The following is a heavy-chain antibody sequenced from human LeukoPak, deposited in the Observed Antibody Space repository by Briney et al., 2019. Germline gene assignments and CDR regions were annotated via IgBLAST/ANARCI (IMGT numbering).Heavy chain of an antibody. CDR1: GGTFSSYA. J-gene: IGHJ4*02. CDR2: IIPRFATT. D-gene: IGHD3-22*01. V-gene: IGHV1-69*13. CDR3: ARDLAGDSPG. Sequence: ASVKVSCKASGGTFSSYALSWVRQAPGQGLEWMGGIIPRFATTKYGQTFQGRVTLTADESTSTAYMELSRLRSDDTAVYYCARDLAGDSPGWGQGTLVTVSS.